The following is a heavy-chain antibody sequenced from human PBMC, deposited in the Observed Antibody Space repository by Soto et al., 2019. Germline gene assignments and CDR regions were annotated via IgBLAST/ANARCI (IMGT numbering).Heavy chain of an antibody. CDR1: GFTFSSRC. J-gene: IGHJ4*02. D-gene: IGHD6-19*01. V-gene: IGHV3-74*01. CDR2: INNAGSTT. Sequence: GALRLSCAASGFTFSSRCMHWVRQAPGKGLEWVSRINNAGSTTDYADSVKDRFTISRDNAKNTLYLQMNSLRAEDTAVYYCARDRIAVAGSHYFDYWGQGTLVTVSS. CDR3: ARDRIAVAGSHYFDY.